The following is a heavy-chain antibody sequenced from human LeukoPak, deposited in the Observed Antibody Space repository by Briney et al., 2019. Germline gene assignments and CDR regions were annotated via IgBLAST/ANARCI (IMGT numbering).Heavy chain of an antibody. CDR1: GFTFSSYS. J-gene: IGHJ4*02. D-gene: IGHD2-2*01. V-gene: IGHV3-21*04. Sequence: GGSLRLSCAASGFTFSSYSMNWVRQAPGKGLEWVSSISSSSSYIYYADSVKGRFTISRDNAKNSLYLQMNSLRAEDTAVYYCAKAGVVPAAMGRVDYWGQGTLVTVSS. CDR2: ISSSSSYI. CDR3: AKAGVVPAAMGRVDY.